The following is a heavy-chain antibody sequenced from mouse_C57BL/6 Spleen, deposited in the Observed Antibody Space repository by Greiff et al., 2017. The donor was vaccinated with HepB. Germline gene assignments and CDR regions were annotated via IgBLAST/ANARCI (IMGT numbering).Heavy chain of an antibody. CDR3: ARTPPHYFDY. CDR2: INPSSGYT. V-gene: IGHV1-4*01. Sequence: QVQLQQSGAELARPGASVKMSCKASGYTFTSYTMHWVKQRPGQGLEWIGYINPSSGYTKYNQKFKDKATLTADKSSSTAYMQLSSLTAEDSAVYYCARTPPHYFDYWGQGTTLTVSS. J-gene: IGHJ2*01. CDR1: GYTFTSYT.